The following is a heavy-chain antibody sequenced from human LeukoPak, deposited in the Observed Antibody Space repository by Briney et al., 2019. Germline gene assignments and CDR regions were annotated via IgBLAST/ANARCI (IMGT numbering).Heavy chain of an antibody. CDR2: IYYSGST. CDR3: ASGLMASFDY. CDR1: GGSISSSSYY. D-gene: IGHD3-10*01. V-gene: IGHV4-61*05. J-gene: IGHJ4*02. Sequence: SETLSLTCTVSGGSISSSSYYWGWIRQPPGKGLEWIGYIYYSGSTNYNPSLKSRVTISVDTSKNQFSLKLSSVTAADTAVYYCASGLMASFDYWGQGTLVTVSS.